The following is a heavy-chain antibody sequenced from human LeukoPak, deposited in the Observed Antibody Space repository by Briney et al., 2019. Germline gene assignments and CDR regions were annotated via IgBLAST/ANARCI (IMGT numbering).Heavy chain of an antibody. J-gene: IGHJ4*02. Sequence: ASVKVSCKASGYTFTSYYMHWVRQAPGQGLEWMGIINPSGGSTSYAQKFQGRVTMTRDVSTSTVYMELSSLRSEDTAVYYCARDLDDSSGYYEGGFDYWGQGTLVTVSS. CDR3: ARDLDDSSGYYEGGFDY. CDR1: GYTFTSYY. CDR2: INPSGGST. V-gene: IGHV1-46*01. D-gene: IGHD3-22*01.